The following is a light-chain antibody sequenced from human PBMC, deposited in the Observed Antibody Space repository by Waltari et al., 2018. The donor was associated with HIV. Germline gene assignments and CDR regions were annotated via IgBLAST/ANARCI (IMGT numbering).Light chain of an antibody. CDR1: PGVSSRY. J-gene: IGKJ2*01. Sequence: EMVLTQSPGTLSLSPGERAPLSFRAGPGVSSRYVGVSAQKPGPAPRLLIYDTTSRATGVPDRFSGRGAGTDFTLTISRLEPEDFAVYYCQVYGSSLYTFGQGTKLEIK. CDR3: QVYGSSLYT. V-gene: IGKV3-20*01. CDR2: DTT.